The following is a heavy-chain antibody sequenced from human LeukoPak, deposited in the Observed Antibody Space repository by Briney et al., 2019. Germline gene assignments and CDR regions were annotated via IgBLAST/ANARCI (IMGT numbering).Heavy chain of an antibody. CDR3: AKSPSQTTVTTVYRY. J-gene: IGHJ4*02. Sequence: PGGSLRLSCAASGFTFSSYGMHWVRQAPGKGLEWVAVISYDGSNKYYGDSVKGRFTISRDNSKNTLYLQMNSLRAEDTAVYYCAKSPSQTTVTTVYRYWGQGTLVTVSS. V-gene: IGHV3-30*18. CDR1: GFTFSSYG. CDR2: ISYDGSNK. D-gene: IGHD4-11*01.